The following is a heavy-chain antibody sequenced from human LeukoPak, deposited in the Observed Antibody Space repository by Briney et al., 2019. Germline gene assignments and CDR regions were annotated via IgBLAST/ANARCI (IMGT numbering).Heavy chain of an antibody. V-gene: IGHV4-38-2*02. Sequence: PSETLSLTCTVLHYYISSTYYWGWIRQPPGKGLEWIASIYHSGSTHYNPSLKSRVTISIDTPKNQFTLKMNSVTAADTAKSFGLSERTAYCGEDCYPPGAFDIWGQGTMVTVSS. J-gene: IGHJ3*02. CDR3: LSERTAYCGEDCYPPGAFDI. CDR2: IYHSGST. CDR1: HYYISSTYY. D-gene: IGHD2-21*02.